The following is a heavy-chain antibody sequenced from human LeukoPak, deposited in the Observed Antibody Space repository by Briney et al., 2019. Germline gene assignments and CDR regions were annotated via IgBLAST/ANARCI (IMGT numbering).Heavy chain of an antibody. CDR2: IKYDGSES. J-gene: IGHJ4*02. V-gene: IGHV3-7*01. CDR3: ASQQDLEYSLSSGGYYFDH. D-gene: IGHD2-15*01. CDR1: GLNNKFW. Sequence: PGGSLRLSCAASGLNNKFWMSWVRQAPGKGLEWVANIKYDGSESHYVDSVKGRFTISRDNATMSVYLQMNSLIAEDTAVYYCASQQDLEYSLSSGGYYFDHWGQGLLVTVSS.